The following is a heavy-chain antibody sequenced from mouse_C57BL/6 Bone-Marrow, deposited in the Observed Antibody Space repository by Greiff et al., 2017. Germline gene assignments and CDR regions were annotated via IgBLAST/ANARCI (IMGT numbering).Heavy chain of an antibody. CDR1: GFTFSSYA. J-gene: IGHJ3*01. CDR2: ISDGGSYT. V-gene: IGHV5-4*01. CDR3: ARERYYGSSYDWFAY. Sequence: EVKLMESGGGLVKPGGSLKLSCAASGFTFSSYAMSWVRQTPEKRLEWVATISDGGSYTYYPDNVKGRFTISRDNAKNNLYLQMRHLKSEDTAMYYCARERYYGSSYDWFAYWGQGTLVTVSA. D-gene: IGHD1-1*01.